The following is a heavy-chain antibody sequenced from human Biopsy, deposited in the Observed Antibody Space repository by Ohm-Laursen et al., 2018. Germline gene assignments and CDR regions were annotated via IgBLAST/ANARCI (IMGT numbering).Heavy chain of an antibody. CDR1: GDSVSSGSFY. CDR3: ARGMRSSGWPYFDS. CDR2: IYDRGSTA. J-gene: IGHJ4*02. D-gene: IGHD6-19*01. V-gene: IGHV4-61*01. Sequence: PSETLSLTCPVSGDSVSSGSFYWTWIRQPPGQGLEYIGYIYDRGSTANYNPSLESRVTMSVDMPKNQFSLKLSSVTAADTAIYYGARGMRSSGWPYFDSWGQGTLVTVSS.